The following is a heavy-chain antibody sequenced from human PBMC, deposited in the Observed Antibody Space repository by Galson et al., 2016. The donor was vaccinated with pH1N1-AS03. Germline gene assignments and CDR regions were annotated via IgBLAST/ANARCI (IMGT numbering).Heavy chain of an antibody. CDR1: GGSISSSTW. J-gene: IGHJ3*01. CDR2: IYHSGST. D-gene: IGHD1-14*01. Sequence: SETLSLTCVVSGGSISSSTWWSWVRQSPRKGLEWIGEIYHSGSTNYNPSLKSRVTMSVDKSKNQFSLKLNSVTAADTAVYYCAAGRTNAFDFWGQGTKVTVSP. V-gene: IGHV4-4*02. CDR3: AAGRTNAFDF.